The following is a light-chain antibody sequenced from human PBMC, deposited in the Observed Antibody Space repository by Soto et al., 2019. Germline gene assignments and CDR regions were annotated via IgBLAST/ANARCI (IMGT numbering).Light chain of an antibody. CDR3: QQYGSSPPRT. CDR2: GAS. J-gene: IGKJ1*01. Sequence: EIVLTQSPGILSLSPGERATLSCRASQSVSNDFLAWYQQKPGQAPRLLIYGASTRATDVPDRFSGSGSGADFAISISRLEPEDFAVYYCQQYGSSPPRTFGQGTKVEMK. CDR1: QSVSNDF. V-gene: IGKV3-20*01.